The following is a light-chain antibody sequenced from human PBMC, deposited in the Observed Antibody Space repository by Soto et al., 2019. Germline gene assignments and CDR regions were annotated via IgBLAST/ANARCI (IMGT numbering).Light chain of an antibody. CDR3: QPSYSTLWT. Sequence: DIQMTQSPSSLSASVGDRVTITCRASQSISSYLNWYQQKPGKAPKLLIYAASSLQSGVPSRFSGSGSGTDFTLTISSLQPEAFATYYCQPSYSTLWTFDQGTKVEIK. CDR2: AAS. J-gene: IGKJ1*01. CDR1: QSISSY. V-gene: IGKV1-39*01.